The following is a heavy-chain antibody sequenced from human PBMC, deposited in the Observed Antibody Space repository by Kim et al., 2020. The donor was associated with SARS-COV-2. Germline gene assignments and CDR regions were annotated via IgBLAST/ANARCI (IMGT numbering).Heavy chain of an antibody. CDR2: INHSGST. V-gene: IGHV4-34*01. Sequence: SETLSLTCAVYGGSFSGYYWSWIRQPPGKGLEWIGEINHSGSTNYNPSLKSRVTISVDTSKNQFSLKLSSVTAADTAVYYCARRWNYVAKVDYWGQGILVTVSS. J-gene: IGHJ4*02. D-gene: IGHD1-7*01. CDR1: GGSFSGYY. CDR3: ARRWNYVAKVDY.